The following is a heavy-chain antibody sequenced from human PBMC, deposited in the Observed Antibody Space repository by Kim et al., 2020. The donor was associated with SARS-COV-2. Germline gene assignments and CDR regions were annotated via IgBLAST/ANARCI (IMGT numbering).Heavy chain of an antibody. D-gene: IGHD2-8*01. CDR2: ISSSSSYI. V-gene: IGHV3-21*01. CDR3: ARDNLYCTNGVCYPPTWDY. Sequence: GGSLRLSCAASGFTFSSYSMNWVRQAPGKGLEWVSSISSSSSYIYYADSVKGRFTISRDNAKNSLYLQMNSLRAEDTAVYYCARDNLYCTNGVCYPPTWDYWGQGTLVTVSS. J-gene: IGHJ4*02. CDR1: GFTFSSYS.